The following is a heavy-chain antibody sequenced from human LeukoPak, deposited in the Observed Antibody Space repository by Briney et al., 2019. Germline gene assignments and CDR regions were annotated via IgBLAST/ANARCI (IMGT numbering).Heavy chain of an antibody. CDR1: GGSFSGYY. CDR3: ARGSLTYGSGSYYRRAFDI. CDR2: INHSGST. J-gene: IGHJ3*02. Sequence: SETLSLTRAVYGGSFSGYYWSWIRQPPGKGLEWIGEINHSGSTNYNPSLKSRVTISVDTSKNQFSLKLSSVTAADTAVYYCARGSLTYGSGSYYRRAFDIWGQGTMVTVSS. V-gene: IGHV4-34*01. D-gene: IGHD3-10*01.